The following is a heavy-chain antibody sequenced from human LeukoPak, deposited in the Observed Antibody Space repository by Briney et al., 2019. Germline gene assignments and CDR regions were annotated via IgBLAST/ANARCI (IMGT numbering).Heavy chain of an antibody. CDR1: GDSISSGDYY. Sequence: PSETLSLTCTVSGDSISSGDYYWSWIRQPPGKGLEWIGYIYYSGSTNYNPSLKSRVTISVDTSKNQFSLKLSSVAAADTAVYYCARQDYGDYESFDYWGQGTLVTVSS. CDR3: ARQDYGDYESFDY. D-gene: IGHD4-17*01. CDR2: IYYSGST. J-gene: IGHJ4*02. V-gene: IGHV4-61*08.